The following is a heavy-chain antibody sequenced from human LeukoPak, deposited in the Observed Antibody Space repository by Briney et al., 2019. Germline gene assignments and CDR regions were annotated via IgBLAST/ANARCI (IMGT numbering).Heavy chain of an antibody. Sequence: NPSETLSLTCTVSGGSISSYYWSWIRQPPGKGLELIGYIYDSGSTNYNPSLKSRVTISVDTSENQLSLKLRSVTAADTAVYYCAREWYYDSSGYSNAFEIWGHGTMVTVSS. V-gene: IGHV4-59*01. J-gene: IGHJ3*02. CDR2: IYDSGST. D-gene: IGHD3-22*01. CDR1: GGSISSYY. CDR3: AREWYYDSSGYSNAFEI.